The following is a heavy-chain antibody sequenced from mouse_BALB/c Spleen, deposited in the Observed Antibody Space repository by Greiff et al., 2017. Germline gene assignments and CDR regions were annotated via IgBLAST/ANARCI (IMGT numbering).Heavy chain of an antibody. J-gene: IGHJ3*01. CDR2: ISSGGSYT. D-gene: IGHD1-2*01. V-gene: IGHV5-9-3*01. CDR3: ARLDSLLPSY. Sequence: EVQGVESGGGLVKPGGSLKLSCAASGFTFSSYAMSWVRQTPEKRLEWVATISSGGSYTYYPDSVKGRFTISRDNAKNTLYLQMSSLRSEDTAMYYCARLDSLLPSYWGQGTLVTVSA. CDR1: GFTFSSYA.